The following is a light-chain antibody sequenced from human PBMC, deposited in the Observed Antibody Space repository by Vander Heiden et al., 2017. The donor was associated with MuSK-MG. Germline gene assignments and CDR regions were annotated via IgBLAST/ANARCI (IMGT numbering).Light chain of an antibody. V-gene: IGLV3-21*02. CDR1: NVARMS. CDR3: QVWNGDGDQLV. Sequence: SFVLTQPPSVSVAPGQPARITCGGNNVARMSVHWYQQNPGQAPVLVVYDDTDRPSGIPERFSGSKSGNTATLTISSVETGDEADFYCQVWNGDGDQLVFGGGTKLTVL. CDR2: DDT. J-gene: IGLJ2*01.